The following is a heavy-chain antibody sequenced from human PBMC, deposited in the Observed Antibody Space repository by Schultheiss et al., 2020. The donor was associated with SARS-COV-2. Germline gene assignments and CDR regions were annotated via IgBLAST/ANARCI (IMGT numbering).Heavy chain of an antibody. Sequence: ASVKVSCKVSGYTLTELSMHWVRQAPGQGLEWMGWINPNNGGTNYAQKFQGRVTMTRDTSITTAYMELSGLRSDDTAVYYCARDAQPWEPTGSFDYWGQGTLVTVSS. CDR2: INPNNGGT. D-gene: IGHD1-26*01. J-gene: IGHJ4*02. CDR1: GYTLTELS. V-gene: IGHV1-2*02. CDR3: ARDAQPWEPTGSFDY.